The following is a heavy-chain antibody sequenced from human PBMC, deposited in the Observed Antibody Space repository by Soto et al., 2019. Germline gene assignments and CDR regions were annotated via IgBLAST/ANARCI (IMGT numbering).Heavy chain of an antibody. Sequence: QVQLVESGGGVVQPGRSLRLSCAASGFTFSSYGMHWVRQAPGKGLEWVAVIWYDGSNKYYADSVKGRFTISRDNSKNTLYLQMNSLRADATAVHYAASQLYGSGSYWAHFDYWGQGTLVTVFS. CDR3: ASQLYGSGSYWAHFDY. CDR2: IWYDGSNK. V-gene: IGHV3-33*01. CDR1: GFTFSSYG. J-gene: IGHJ4*02. D-gene: IGHD3-10*01.